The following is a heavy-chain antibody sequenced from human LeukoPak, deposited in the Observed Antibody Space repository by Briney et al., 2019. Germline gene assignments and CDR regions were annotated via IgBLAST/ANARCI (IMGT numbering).Heavy chain of an antibody. J-gene: IGHJ4*02. Sequence: GGSLRLSCAASGFTVSDNNMIWVRQAPGKGLEWVSTLHRDGSVRYADSVNGRFTISRDDSKNTLSLQMSSLRDEDTAVYYCVRVHGGGYWGQGALVTVSS. V-gene: IGHV3-53*01. D-gene: IGHD3-16*01. CDR1: GFTVSDNN. CDR2: LHRDGSV. CDR3: VRVHGGGY.